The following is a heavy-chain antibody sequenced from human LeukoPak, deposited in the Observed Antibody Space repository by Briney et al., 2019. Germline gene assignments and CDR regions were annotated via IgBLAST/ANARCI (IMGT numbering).Heavy chain of an antibody. CDR1: GFTFSSYW. CDR2: IKQDGSEK. Sequence: GGSLRLSCAASGFTFSSYWMSWVRQAPGKGLEWVANIKQDGSEKYYVDSVKGRFTISRDNAKNSLYLQMNSLRAEDTAVYYCAKIAVAGRVYYYYYYYMDVWGKGTTVTVSS. D-gene: IGHD6-19*01. V-gene: IGHV3-7*01. CDR3: AKIAVAGRVYYYYYYYMDV. J-gene: IGHJ6*03.